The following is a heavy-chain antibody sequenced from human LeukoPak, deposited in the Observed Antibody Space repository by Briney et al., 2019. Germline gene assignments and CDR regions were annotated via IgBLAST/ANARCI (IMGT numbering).Heavy chain of an antibody. D-gene: IGHD5-24*01. V-gene: IGHV4-30-4*07. CDR3: ARGAGSTISNDAFDM. Sequence: SETLSLTCAVSGGSISSGSYSWSWIRQPPGKGLEWIGYMFYTGNTYYNPSLKSRVTTSVDTSKNQFSLKLSSVTAADTAVYYCARGAGSTISNDAFDMWGQGTMVSVSS. J-gene: IGHJ3*02. CDR1: GGSISSGSYS. CDR2: MFYTGNT.